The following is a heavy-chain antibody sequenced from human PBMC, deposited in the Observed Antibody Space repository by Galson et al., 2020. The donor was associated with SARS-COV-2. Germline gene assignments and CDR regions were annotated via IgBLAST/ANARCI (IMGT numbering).Heavy chain of an antibody. D-gene: IGHD1-26*01. CDR2: ISNSGNII. V-gene: IGHV3-48*03. J-gene: IGHJ4*02. Sequence: GGSLRLSCAASGFTFSSYEMNWVRQAPGKGLEWVSYISNSGNIIYYADSVKGRFTISRDNAKNLMYLQMNSLRTEDTAVYYCARVLGVGWGQGTLVTVSS. CDR1: GFTFSSYE. CDR3: ARVLGVG.